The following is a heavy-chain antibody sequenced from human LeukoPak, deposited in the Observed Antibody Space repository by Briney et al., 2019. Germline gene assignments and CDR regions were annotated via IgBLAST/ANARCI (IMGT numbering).Heavy chain of an antibody. J-gene: IGHJ4*02. CDR1: GLTFSNFA. CDR3: ATYRGKTVAATPFDY. V-gene: IGHV3-23*01. D-gene: IGHD1-26*01. Sequence: GGSLRLSCEGSGLTFSNFAISWVRQAPGKRLEWVAAISGGGIATYYADSVKWRVTISRDNSKNTLYLQMNSLRVEDTAMYYCATYRGKTVAATPFDYWGQGTLVTVSS. CDR2: ISGGGIAT.